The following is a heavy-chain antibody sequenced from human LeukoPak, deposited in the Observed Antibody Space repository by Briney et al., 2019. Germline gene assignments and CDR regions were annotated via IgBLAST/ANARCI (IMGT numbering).Heavy chain of an antibody. D-gene: IGHD5-18*01. CDR2: ISSSSSYI. Sequence: GGSLRLSCAASGFTFSSYSMNWVRQAPGKGLEWVSSISSSSSYIYYADSVKGRFTISRDNAKNSLYLQMNSLRAEDTAVYYCARDLWEYSYGPGGNWFDPWGQGTLVTVSS. V-gene: IGHV3-21*01. CDR1: GFTFSSYS. J-gene: IGHJ5*02. CDR3: ARDLWEYSYGPGGNWFDP.